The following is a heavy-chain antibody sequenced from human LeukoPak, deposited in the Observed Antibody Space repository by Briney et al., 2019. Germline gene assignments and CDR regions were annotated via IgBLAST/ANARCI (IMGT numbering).Heavy chain of an antibody. D-gene: IGHD6-19*01. CDR2: ISYDGSNK. CDR3: ARDTSLVWYSTGCPPDY. V-gene: IGHV3-30*04. CDR1: GFTFSSYA. J-gene: IGHJ4*02. Sequence: GGSLRLSCAASGFTFSSYAMHWVRQAPGKGLEWVAVISYDGSNKYYADSVKGRFTISRDNSKNTLYLQMNSLRAEDTAVYYCARDTSLVWYSTGCPPDYWGQGALVTVSS.